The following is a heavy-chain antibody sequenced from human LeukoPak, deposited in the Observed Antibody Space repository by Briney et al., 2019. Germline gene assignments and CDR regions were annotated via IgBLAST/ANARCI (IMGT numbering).Heavy chain of an antibody. CDR3: ARGGLRVVRGVIIPPDY. CDR1: GYTFTGYY. J-gene: IGHJ4*02. CDR2: INPNSGGT. D-gene: IGHD3-10*01. Sequence: ASVTVSCKASGYTFTGYYMHWVRQAPGQGREGMGWINPNSGGTNYAQKFQGRVTMTSDTSISTAYMELSRLRSDDTAVYYCARGGLRVVRGVIIPPDYWGQGTLVTVSS. V-gene: IGHV1-2*02.